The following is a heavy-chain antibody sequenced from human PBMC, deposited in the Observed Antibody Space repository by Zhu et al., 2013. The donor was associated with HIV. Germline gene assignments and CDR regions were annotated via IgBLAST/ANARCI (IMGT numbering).Heavy chain of an antibody. Sequence: QVQLVQSGAEVKKPGSSVKVSCKASGGTFSSYAISWVRQAPGQGLEWMGGIIPIFGTANYAQKFQGRVTITADKSTSTAYMELSSLRSEDTAVYYCAREGGLTTVTKGWFDPWGQGTLVTVSS. V-gene: IGHV1-69*06. CDR2: IIPIFGTA. D-gene: IGHD4-17*01. CDR1: GGTFSSYA. J-gene: IGHJ5*02. CDR3: AREGGLTTVTKGWFDP.